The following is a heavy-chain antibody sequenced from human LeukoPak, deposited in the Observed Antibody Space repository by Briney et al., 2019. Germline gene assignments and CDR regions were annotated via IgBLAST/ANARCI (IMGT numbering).Heavy chain of an antibody. CDR2: IGPAGDT. J-gene: IGHJ4*02. V-gene: IGHV3-13*01. CDR1: GVTFSGYD. CDR3: ARVGYSDFWSGYYWDY. D-gene: IGHD3-3*01. Sequence: GGSLRLSCAASGVTFSGYDLHWVRQSTRKGLEWVSAIGPAGDTYYSGSVKGRFTISREDAQNSFDLQMNSLRAEDTAVYYCARVGYSDFWSGYYWDYWGQGTLATVSS.